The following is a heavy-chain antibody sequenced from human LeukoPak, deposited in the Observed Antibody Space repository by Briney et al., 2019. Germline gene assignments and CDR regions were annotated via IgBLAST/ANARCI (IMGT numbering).Heavy chain of an antibody. D-gene: IGHD6-19*01. CDR1: GYRFTSYW. J-gene: IGHJ5*02. V-gene: IGHV5-10-1*01. CDR3: ASSRAGTLKVHNWFDP. Sequence: GESLKISCKGSGYRFTSYWINWVRQMPGKGLEWMGRIDPSDSYTNYSPSFQGHVTISADKSIDTAYLQWSSLKASDTAMYFCASSRAGTLKVHNWFDPWGQGSLVTVSS. CDR2: IDPSDSYT.